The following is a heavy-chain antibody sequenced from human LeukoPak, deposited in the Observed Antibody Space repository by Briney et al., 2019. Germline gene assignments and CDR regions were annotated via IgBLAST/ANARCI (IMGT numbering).Heavy chain of an antibody. CDR3: ARPNSIAAAGSDAFDI. Sequence: GGSLRLSCAASGFTFNKYAMNWVRQAPGKGLEWVSGINWNGGSTGYADSVKGRFTISRDNAKNSLYLQMNSLRAEDTALYHCARPNSIAAAGSDAFDIWGQGTMVTVSS. CDR2: INWNGGST. J-gene: IGHJ3*02. V-gene: IGHV3-20*01. D-gene: IGHD6-13*01. CDR1: GFTFNKYA.